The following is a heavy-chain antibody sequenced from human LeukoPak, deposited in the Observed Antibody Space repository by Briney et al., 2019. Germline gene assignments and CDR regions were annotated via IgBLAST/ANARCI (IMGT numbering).Heavy chain of an antibody. J-gene: IGHJ5*02. V-gene: IGHV4-34*01. D-gene: IGHD3-10*01. CDR2: INHSGST. CDR3: ACSSGSYYKGWFDP. Sequence: SETLSLTCAVYGGSFSGYYWSWIRQPPGKGLEWIGEINHSGSTNYNPSLKSRVTISVDTSKNQFSLKLSSVTAADTAVYYCACSSGSYYKGWFDPWGQGTLVTVSS. CDR1: GGSFSGYY.